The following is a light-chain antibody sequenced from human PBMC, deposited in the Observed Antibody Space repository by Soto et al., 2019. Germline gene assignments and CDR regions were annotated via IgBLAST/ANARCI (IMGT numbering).Light chain of an antibody. Sequence: KQSPGTLSLSPRERATLSCRANQSISNYLAWYQQRPGQAPRLLIYDASKRATGIPARFSGSGSGTDFTLTISSLLSEDFAVYYCPQYYKWPLPFGGGTKVDIK. CDR3: PQYYKWPLP. J-gene: IGKJ4*01. V-gene: IGKV3D-15*01. CDR2: DAS. CDR1: QSISNY.